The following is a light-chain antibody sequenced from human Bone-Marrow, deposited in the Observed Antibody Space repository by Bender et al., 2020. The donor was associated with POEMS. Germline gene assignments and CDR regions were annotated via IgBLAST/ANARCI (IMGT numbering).Light chain of an antibody. CDR1: SSDIGDFNF. V-gene: IGLV2-14*03. J-gene: IGLJ2*01. CDR3: SSYTASNTLV. Sequence: QSALTQPASVSASPGQSITISCTETSSDIGDFNFVSWYQQHPGKAPKLIIYDVSDRPSGVSTRFSGSKSGDTASLTISGLQAEDEADYYCSSYTASNTLVFGGGTKLTVL. CDR2: DVS.